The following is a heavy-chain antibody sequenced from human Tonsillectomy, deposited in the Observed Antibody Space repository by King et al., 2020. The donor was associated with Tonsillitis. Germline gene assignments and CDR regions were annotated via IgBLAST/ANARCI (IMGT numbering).Heavy chain of an antibody. CDR3: ARGGHYYDFWSGYSNWFDP. Sequence: VQLVESGAEVKKPGASVKVSCKASGYTFTGYYLHWVRQAPGRGLEWMGWINPNIGGTNYAQKFLGRVTVTWDTAITTAYLGLSRLRSDDTAVYYCARGGHYYDFWSGYSNWFDPWGQGTLVTVSS. CDR2: INPNIGGT. D-gene: IGHD3-3*01. J-gene: IGHJ5*02. V-gene: IGHV1-2*02. CDR1: GYTFTGYY.